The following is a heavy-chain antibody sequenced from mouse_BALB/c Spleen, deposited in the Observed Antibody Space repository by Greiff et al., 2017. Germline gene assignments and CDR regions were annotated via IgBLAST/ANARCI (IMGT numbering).Heavy chain of an antibody. CDR3: AIMSSPFAY. Sequence: VKLVESGAELARPGASVKLSCKASGYTFTSYWMQWVKQRPGQGLEWIGAIYPGDGDTRYTQKFKGKATLTADKSSSTAYMQLSSLASEDSAVYYCAIMSSPFAYWGQGTLVTVSA. J-gene: IGHJ3*01. CDR2: IYPGDGDT. V-gene: IGHV1-87*01. CDR1: GYTFTSYW.